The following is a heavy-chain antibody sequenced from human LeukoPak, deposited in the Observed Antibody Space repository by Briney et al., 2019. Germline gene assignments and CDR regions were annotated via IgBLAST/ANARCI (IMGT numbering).Heavy chain of an antibody. Sequence: GGSLRLSCAASGFTFSSYAMSWVRQAPRKGLEWVSAISGSGGSPYYADSVKGRFTISRDNSKNTLYLQMNSLRAEDTAVYYCAKDIAAADFFDYWGQGTLVTVSS. J-gene: IGHJ4*02. CDR3: AKDIAAADFFDY. V-gene: IGHV3-23*01. D-gene: IGHD6-13*01. CDR1: GFTFSSYA. CDR2: ISGSGGSP.